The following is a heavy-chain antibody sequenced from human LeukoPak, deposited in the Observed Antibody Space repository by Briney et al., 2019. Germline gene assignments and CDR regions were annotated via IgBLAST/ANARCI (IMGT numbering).Heavy chain of an antibody. Sequence: QPGGSLRLSCAASGFTFSSYWMHWVRQAPGQGLVWVSRINNDGSNAVYADSVKGRFTISRDNAKNTLYLQMNSLRAEDTAVYYCARDPKRGNWFDPWGQGTLVTVSS. CDR2: INNDGSNA. D-gene: IGHD3-10*01. J-gene: IGHJ5*02. CDR1: GFTFSSYW. CDR3: ARDPKRGNWFDP. V-gene: IGHV3-74*01.